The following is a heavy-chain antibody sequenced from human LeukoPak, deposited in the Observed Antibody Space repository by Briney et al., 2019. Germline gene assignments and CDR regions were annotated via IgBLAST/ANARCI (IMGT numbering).Heavy chain of an antibody. J-gene: IGHJ5*02. Sequence: GGSLRLSCAASGFTFSSYWMHWVRQAPGKGLVWVSRINTDGSSTSYADSVKGRFTISRDNAKNTLYLQMNSLRAEDTAVYYCARLVRAGDFDWLNPWGQGTLVTVSS. CDR2: INTDGSST. CDR1: GFTFSSYW. D-gene: IGHD3-10*01. CDR3: ARLVRAGDFDWLNP. V-gene: IGHV3-74*01.